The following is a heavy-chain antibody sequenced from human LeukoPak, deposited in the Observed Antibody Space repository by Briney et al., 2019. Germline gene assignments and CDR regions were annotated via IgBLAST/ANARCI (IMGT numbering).Heavy chain of an antibody. J-gene: IGHJ4*02. CDR2: MLDTVTT. CDR3: ATIKRGDIFGYFDF. D-gene: IGHD5-18*01. CDR1: GASMNTRY. V-gene: IGHV4-59*11. Sequence: SETLSLTCAVSGASMNTRYWSWIRQPPGKGLEWIGYMLDTVTTKDNPSLKSRFTLSADTSKNQFSLRLTSVTAADTAVYYCATIKRGDIFGYFDFWGQGIPVTVSS.